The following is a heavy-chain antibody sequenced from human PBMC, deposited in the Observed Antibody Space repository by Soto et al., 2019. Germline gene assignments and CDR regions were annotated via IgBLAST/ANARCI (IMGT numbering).Heavy chain of an antibody. CDR2: IIPIFGTA. Sequence: GASVKVSCKASGGTFSSYAISWVRQAHGQGLEWMGGIIPIFGTANYAQKFQGRVTITADESTSTAYMELSSLRSEDTAVYYCARDPDCGGGSCYPHLEGFDPWGQGTLVTVSS. J-gene: IGHJ5*02. CDR3: ARDPDCGGGSCYPHLEGFDP. D-gene: IGHD2-15*01. V-gene: IGHV1-69*13. CDR1: GGTFSSYA.